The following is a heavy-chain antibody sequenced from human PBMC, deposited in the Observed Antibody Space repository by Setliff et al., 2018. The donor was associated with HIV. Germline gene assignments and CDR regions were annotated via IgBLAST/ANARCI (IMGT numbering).Heavy chain of an antibody. CDR1: GGSFSGYY. D-gene: IGHD2-2*01. CDR2: INHSGST. Sequence: SETLSLTCAVYGGSFSGYYWSWIRQPPGKGLEWIGEINHSGSTNYNPSLKSRVTISVDTSKNQFSLKLSSVTAADTAVYYCASGSPTPATAANWFDPWGQGTLVTVSS. J-gene: IGHJ5*02. V-gene: IGHV4-34*01. CDR3: ASGSPTPATAANWFDP.